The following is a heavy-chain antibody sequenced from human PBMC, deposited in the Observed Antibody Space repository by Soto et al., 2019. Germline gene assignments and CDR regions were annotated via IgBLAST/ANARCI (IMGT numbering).Heavy chain of an antibody. CDR3: AREGVAPYYYYGMDV. V-gene: IGHV1-18*01. D-gene: IGHD5-12*01. CDR2: ISAYNGNT. Sequence: ASVKVSCKTSGYTFTSYALTWVRQAPGQGLEWMGWISAYNGNTASAQKFQGRLTMTTDTSTTTAYMELMSLRSDDTAVYYCAREGVAPYYYYGMDVWGQGTPVTVSS. J-gene: IGHJ6*02. CDR1: GYTFTSYA.